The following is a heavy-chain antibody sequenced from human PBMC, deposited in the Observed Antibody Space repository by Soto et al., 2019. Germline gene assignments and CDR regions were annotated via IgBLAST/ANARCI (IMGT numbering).Heavy chain of an antibody. J-gene: IGHJ5*02. V-gene: IGHV3-23*01. Sequence: GGSLRLSCAASGFTFSSYGMNWVRQAPGKGLEWVSGVSSGGGSTYYADSVKGRFSISRDNSKNTLYLQMNTLRAEDTAAYYCAKAHGILYDLKGGFDPWGQGTLVTVSS. D-gene: IGHD2-15*01. CDR1: GFTFSSYG. CDR3: AKAHGILYDLKGGFDP. CDR2: VSSGGGST.